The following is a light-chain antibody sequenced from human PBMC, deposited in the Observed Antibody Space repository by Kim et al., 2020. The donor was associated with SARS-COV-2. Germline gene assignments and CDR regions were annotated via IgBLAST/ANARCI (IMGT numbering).Light chain of an antibody. CDR1: NSNIGVNT. V-gene: IGLV1-44*01. Sequence: QSALTQPPSASGTPGQRVTISCSGSNSNIGVNTVNWYQQLPGTAPKLLIYSNHQRPSGVPDRFSGSKSGTSASLAISGLQSEDEADYYCAAWDDSLTWVFGGGTQLTVL. CDR2: SNH. CDR3: AAWDDSLTWV. J-gene: IGLJ3*02.